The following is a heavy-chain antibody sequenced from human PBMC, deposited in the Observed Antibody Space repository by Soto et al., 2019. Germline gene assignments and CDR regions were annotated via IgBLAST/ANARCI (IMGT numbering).Heavy chain of an antibody. CDR2: ISHSGTS. Sequence: QVHLQESGPGLVKPSGTLSLTCAVSGGSISSSHWWTWVRQSPGKGLEYIGEISHSGTSNSNPSLKSRVTLSVDRSKNPFSLTLTSVTAADTAVYYCARVVLSITRGAFDAWGQGTPVIVSS. D-gene: IGHD1-20*01. V-gene: IGHV4-4*02. J-gene: IGHJ3*01. CDR1: GGSISSSHW. CDR3: ARVVLSITRGAFDA.